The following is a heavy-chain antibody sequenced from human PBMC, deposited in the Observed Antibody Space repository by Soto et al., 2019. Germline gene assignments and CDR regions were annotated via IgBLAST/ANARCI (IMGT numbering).Heavy chain of an antibody. CDR1: GFTFSSYS. D-gene: IGHD6-13*01. Sequence: GGSLRLSCAASGFTFSSYSMNWVRQAPGKGLEWVSSISSSSSYIYYADSVKGRFTISRDNAKNSLYLQMNSLRAEDTAVYYCERDSDRSSWYDAFDIWGQGTIVTVSS. CDR3: ERDSDRSSWYDAFDI. V-gene: IGHV3-21*01. J-gene: IGHJ3*02. CDR2: ISSSSSYI.